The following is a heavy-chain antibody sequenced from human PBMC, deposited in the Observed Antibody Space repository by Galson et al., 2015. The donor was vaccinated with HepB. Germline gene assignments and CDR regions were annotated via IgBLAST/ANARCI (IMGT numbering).Heavy chain of an antibody. Sequence: SVKVSCKASGYTFTDYYIHWVRQAPGQGLEWMGWVTPNSGAANYAEKFQGRVTMTRDTSISTAFMELRRLRSDDTAVYYCARVEQQLVHAMDVWGQGTTVTVSS. J-gene: IGHJ6*02. CDR2: VTPNSGAA. CDR1: GYTFTDYY. V-gene: IGHV1-2*02. D-gene: IGHD6-13*01. CDR3: ARVEQQLVHAMDV.